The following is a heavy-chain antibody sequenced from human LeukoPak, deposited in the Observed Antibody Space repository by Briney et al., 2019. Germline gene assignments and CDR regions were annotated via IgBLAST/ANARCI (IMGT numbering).Heavy chain of an antibody. CDR3: ATPYCSTSSCLDVFNM. J-gene: IGHJ3*02. V-gene: IGHV4-31*03. D-gene: IGHD2-2*01. CDR1: GVSVSDGRYY. Sequence: SETLSLTCSVSGVSVSDGRYYWTWIRQHPGKGLEWIGYKYYSGSAKYNPSLKSRLTISIDTSKNQFSLHLSSVTAADTATYYCATPYCSTSSCLDVFNMWGQGTRVTVSS. CDR2: KYYSGSA.